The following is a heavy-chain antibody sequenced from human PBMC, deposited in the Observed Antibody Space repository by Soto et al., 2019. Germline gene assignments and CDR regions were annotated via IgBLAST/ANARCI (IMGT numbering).Heavy chain of an antibody. J-gene: IGHJ6*02. Sequence: SETLSLTCTVSGGSISSSSYYWGWIRQPPGKGLEWIGSIYYSGSTYYNPSLKNRVTISVDTSKNQFSLKLSSVTAADTAEYYCASHLDTAMVKGFYYYYGMDVWGQGTTVTVSS. CDR1: GGSISSSSYY. CDR3: ASHLDTAMVKGFYYYYGMDV. D-gene: IGHD5-18*01. CDR2: IYYSGST. V-gene: IGHV4-39*01.